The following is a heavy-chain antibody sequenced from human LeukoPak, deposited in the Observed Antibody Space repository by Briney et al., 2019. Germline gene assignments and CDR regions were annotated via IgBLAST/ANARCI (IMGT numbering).Heavy chain of an antibody. Sequence: PSETLSLTCTVSNGSISSYHWSWVRQPPGKGLEWIGYILTSGTTNYNPSLKSRLTISVDTSKNRFTLKLSSVTAAEPAVYYCARIRLSGSYLCYFDHWGQGTLVPVSS. CDR1: NGSISSYH. D-gene: IGHD3-10*01. J-gene: IGHJ4*02. CDR3: ARIRLSGSYLCYFDH. V-gene: IGHV4-4*09. CDR2: ILTSGTT.